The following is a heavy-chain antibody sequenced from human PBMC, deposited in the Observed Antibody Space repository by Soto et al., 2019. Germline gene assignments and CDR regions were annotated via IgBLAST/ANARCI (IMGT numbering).Heavy chain of an antibody. CDR3: AKCGEIVVVPAANRSSDY. CDR2: ISGSGGST. D-gene: IGHD2-2*01. CDR1: GFTFSSYA. J-gene: IGHJ4*02. Sequence: HPGGSLRLSFAASGFTFSSYAMSWVRQAPGKGLEWVSAISGSGGSTYYADSVKGRFTISRDNSKNTLYLQMNSLRAEDTAVYYCAKCGEIVVVPAANRSSDYWGQGTLVTVSS. V-gene: IGHV3-23*01.